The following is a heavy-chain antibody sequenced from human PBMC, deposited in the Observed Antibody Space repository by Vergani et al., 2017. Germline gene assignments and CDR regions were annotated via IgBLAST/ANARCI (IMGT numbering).Heavy chain of an antibody. D-gene: IGHD6-19*01. CDR2: ISGSGGST. Sequence: VQLVESGGGLVQPGGSLRLSCAASGFPFSSSAMSWVRQAPGEGLEWVSAISGSGGSTYYADSVKGRYTISRDNSKNTLYLQMNSLRAEDTAVYYCAKGGSGWFLNXFDPWGQGTLVTVSS. J-gene: IGHJ5*02. CDR1: GFPFSSSA. V-gene: IGHV3-23*04. CDR3: AKGGSGWFLNXFDP.